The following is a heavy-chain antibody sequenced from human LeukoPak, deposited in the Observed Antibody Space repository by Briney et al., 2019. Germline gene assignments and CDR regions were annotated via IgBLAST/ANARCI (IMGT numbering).Heavy chain of an antibody. D-gene: IGHD3-10*01. CDR2: INHSGST. Sequence: SETLSLTCAVYGGSFSGYFWNWIRQPPGKGLEWIGEINHSGSTHHNPSLKSRVTISIDTSKNQISLKLSSVTAADTAVYYCARDPESGSYFAWFGPWGQGTLVTVSS. J-gene: IGHJ5*02. CDR1: GGSFSGYF. V-gene: IGHV4-34*01. CDR3: ARDPESGSYFAWFGP.